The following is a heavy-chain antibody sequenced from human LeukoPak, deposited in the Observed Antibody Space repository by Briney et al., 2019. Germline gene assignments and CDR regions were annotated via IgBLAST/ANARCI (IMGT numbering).Heavy chain of an antibody. Sequence: GGSLRLSCAASGFTFSSYGMHWVRQAPGKGLEWVAVISYDGSNKYYADSVKGRFTISRDNSKNTLYLQMNSLRAGDTAVYCCAKDTWEQQLGNWFDPWGQGTLVTVSS. V-gene: IGHV3-30*18. CDR2: ISYDGSNK. D-gene: IGHD6-13*01. CDR3: AKDTWEQQLGNWFDP. J-gene: IGHJ5*02. CDR1: GFTFSSYG.